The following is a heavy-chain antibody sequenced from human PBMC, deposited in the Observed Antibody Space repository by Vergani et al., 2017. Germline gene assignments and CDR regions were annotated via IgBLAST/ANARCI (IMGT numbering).Heavy chain of an antibody. V-gene: IGHV3-11*01. D-gene: IGHD2-8*01. CDR3: ASDEGYCTTGVCYERNLFDP. CDR1: GFTFSDYY. CDR2: ISSSGSTI. Sequence: QVQLVESGGGLVKPGGSLRLSCAASGFTFSDYYMSWIRQAPGKGLEWVSYISSSGSTIYYADSVKGRFTISRDNAKNSLYLHMNSLRAEDTAVYYCASDEGYCTTGVCYERNLFDPWGQGTLVTVSS. J-gene: IGHJ5*02.